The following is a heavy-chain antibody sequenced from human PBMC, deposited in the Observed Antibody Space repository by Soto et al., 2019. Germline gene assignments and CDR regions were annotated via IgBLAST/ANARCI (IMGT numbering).Heavy chain of an antibody. V-gene: IGHV4-28*01. D-gene: IGHD5-18*01. CDR2: IYYSGST. CDR3: ARSYRDYGMDV. J-gene: IGHJ6*02. Sequence: SETLSLTCTVSGYSISSIHWWGWIRQPPGKGLEWIGYIYYSGSTYYNPSLKSRVTMSVDTSKNQFSLKVSSVTAVDTAVYYCARSYRDYGMDVWGQGTTVTVSS. CDR1: GYSISSIHW.